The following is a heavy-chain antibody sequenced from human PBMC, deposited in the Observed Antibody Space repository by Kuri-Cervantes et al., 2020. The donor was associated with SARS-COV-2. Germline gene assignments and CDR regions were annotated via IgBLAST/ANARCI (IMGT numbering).Heavy chain of an antibody. D-gene: IGHD1-7*01. V-gene: IGHV3-23*03. CDR2: IYSGGSST. CDR3: AKDPTATTEYYYATDV. Sequence: GESLKISCAASGFTFSSYAMSWVRQAPGKGLEWVSVIYSGGSSTYYADSVKGRFTISRDNSKNTLYLQMNSLRAEDTAVYFCAKDPTATTEYYYATDVWGQGTTVTVSS. J-gene: IGHJ6*02. CDR1: GFTFSSYA.